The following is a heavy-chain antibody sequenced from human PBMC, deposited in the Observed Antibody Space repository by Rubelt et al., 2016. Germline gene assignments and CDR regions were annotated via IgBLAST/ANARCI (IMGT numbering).Heavy chain of an antibody. CDR1: GYTFTSYG. Sequence: QVQLVQSGAEVKKPGASVKVSCKASGYTFTSYGISWVRQAPGQGLEWMGWISAYNGNPNSARKLQGRCTMTTETSTSTAYMELRSLRSDDTAVYYCASDADYYDSSGYYPYWGQGTLVTVSS. CDR2: ISAYNGNP. J-gene: IGHJ4*02. CDR3: ASDADYYDSSGYYPY. D-gene: IGHD3-22*01. V-gene: IGHV1-18*01.